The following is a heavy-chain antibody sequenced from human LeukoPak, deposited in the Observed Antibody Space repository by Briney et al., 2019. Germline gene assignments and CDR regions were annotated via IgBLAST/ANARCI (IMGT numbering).Heavy chain of an antibody. J-gene: IGHJ5*02. V-gene: IGHV4-34*01. CDR1: GGSFSGYY. D-gene: IGHD6-13*01. CDR2: INHSGST. CDR3: ARHLKYKQAYSSSWYVERRFDP. Sequence: SETLSLTCAVYGGSFSGYYWSWIRQPPGKGLEWIGEINHSGSTNYNPSLKSRVTISVDASKNQFSLKLSSVTAADTAVYYCARHLKYKQAYSSSWYVERRFDPWGQGTLVTVSS.